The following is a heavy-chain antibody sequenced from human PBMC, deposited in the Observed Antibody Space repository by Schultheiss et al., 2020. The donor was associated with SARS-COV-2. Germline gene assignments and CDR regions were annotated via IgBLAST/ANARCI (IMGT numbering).Heavy chain of an antibody. CDR3: ARDLLNGGDY. V-gene: IGHV3-21*01. CDR1: GFTFSDYS. J-gene: IGHJ4*02. CDR2: ISSRSEFM. Sequence: GGSLRLSCAASGFTFSDYSMDWVRQTPAKGLEWVSSISSRSEFMFYADSVKGRFTVSRDNAKNLLFLQMNSLRAEDTAVYYCARDLLNGGDYWGQGTLVTVSS. D-gene: IGHD4-23*01.